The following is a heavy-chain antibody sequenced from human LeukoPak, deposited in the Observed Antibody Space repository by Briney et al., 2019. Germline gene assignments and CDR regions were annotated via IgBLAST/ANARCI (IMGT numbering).Heavy chain of an antibody. Sequence: PGGSLRLSCAASGFTFSSYAMNWVRQAPGKGLEWVSGISGSGGNTYYADSVKGRFTISRDNSRNTLYLQMNSPRAEDTAVYYCAILPGYSSGWYEVNYWGQGTLVTVSS. D-gene: IGHD6-13*01. CDR1: GFTFSSYA. CDR2: ISGSGGNT. J-gene: IGHJ4*02. CDR3: AILPGYSSGWYEVNY. V-gene: IGHV3-23*01.